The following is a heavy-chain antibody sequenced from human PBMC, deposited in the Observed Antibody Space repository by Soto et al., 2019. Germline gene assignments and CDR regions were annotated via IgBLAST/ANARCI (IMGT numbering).Heavy chain of an antibody. Sequence: SVKVSCKASGFTCTRSAVQWVLQARGQRLEWIGWIVVGGGNTNYAQKFQERATITRDMSTRTAYMELSSLRSEDTAVYYCAADPDYYYDSSGYYFTNPFDYWGQGTLVTVSS. J-gene: IGHJ4*02. CDR3: AADPDYYYDSSGYYFTNPFDY. CDR2: IVVGGGNT. V-gene: IGHV1-58*01. D-gene: IGHD3-22*01. CDR1: GFTCTRSA.